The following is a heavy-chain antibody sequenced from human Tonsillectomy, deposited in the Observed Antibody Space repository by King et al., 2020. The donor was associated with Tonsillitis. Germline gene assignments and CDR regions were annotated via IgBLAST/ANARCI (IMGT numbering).Heavy chain of an antibody. Sequence: QLQESGSGLVKPSQTLSLTCAVSGGSISSGGYSWSWIRQPPGKGLEWIGYIYHSGSTYYNPSLKSRVTISVDRSKNQFSLKLSPVTAADTAVYYCARLNWNYARTFDYWGQGTLVTVSS. CDR1: GGSISSGGYS. V-gene: IGHV4-30-2*01. CDR3: ARLNWNYARTFDY. D-gene: IGHD1-7*01. J-gene: IGHJ4*02. CDR2: IYHSGST.